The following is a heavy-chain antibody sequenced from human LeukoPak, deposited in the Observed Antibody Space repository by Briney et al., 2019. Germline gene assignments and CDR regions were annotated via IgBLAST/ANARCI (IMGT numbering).Heavy chain of an antibody. D-gene: IGHD6-19*01. Sequence: SETLSLTCTVSGGSISTSDFYWGWVRQPPGKGLEWIGNIHHNGNTYFNPSLKSRVTISTDMSKNQLSLTLSSVTAADTAVYYCARLRVAVYYYYYGMDVWGQGTTVTVSS. CDR2: IHHNGNT. J-gene: IGHJ6*02. CDR3: ARLRVAVYYYYYGMDV. V-gene: IGHV4-39*01. CDR1: GGSISTSDFY.